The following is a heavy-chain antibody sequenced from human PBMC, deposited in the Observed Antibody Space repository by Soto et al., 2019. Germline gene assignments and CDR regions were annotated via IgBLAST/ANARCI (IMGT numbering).Heavy chain of an antibody. J-gene: IGHJ2*01. D-gene: IGHD3-3*01. Sequence: PSETLSLTCTVSGGSLSSYSWSWIRQPPGKGLEWIGYVFYSGSTNYNRSLKSRVTISIDTSKNQFSLKLSAVTDADTALYYCARVKMEGFISEVFDLWGRGAMVTFYS. CDR1: GGSLSSYS. V-gene: IGHV4-59*01. CDR2: VFYSGST. CDR3: ARVKMEGFISEVFDL.